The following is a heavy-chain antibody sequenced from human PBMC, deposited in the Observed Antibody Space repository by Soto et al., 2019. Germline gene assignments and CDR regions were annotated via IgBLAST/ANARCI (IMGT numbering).Heavy chain of an antibody. CDR1: GFTFSGYE. CDR3: AREVTVFGVIIPTPMDV. CDR2: ISGSGTTI. Sequence: PGGSQRLSCAASGFTFSGYEMNWVRQAPGKGLEWISYISGSGTTIYYADPVKGRFTISRDNAKKSLYLQMNSLRAEDTAVYYCAREVTVFGVIIPTPMDVWGQGTTVTVSS. J-gene: IGHJ6*02. V-gene: IGHV3-48*03. D-gene: IGHD3-3*01.